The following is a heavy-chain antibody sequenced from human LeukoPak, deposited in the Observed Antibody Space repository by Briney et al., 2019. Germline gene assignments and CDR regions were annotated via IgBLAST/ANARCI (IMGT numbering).Heavy chain of an antibody. CDR2: ISYDGSNK. V-gene: IGHV3-30*03. Sequence: GRSLRLSCAASGFTFSSYGMHWVRQAPGKGLEWVAVISYDGSNKYYADSVKGRFTISRDDSKNSLFLQMNSLKTEDTAVYYCARDTSASPDDCWGPGTLVTVSS. J-gene: IGHJ4*02. CDR1: GFTFSSYG. CDR3: ARDTSASPDDC. D-gene: IGHD1-26*01.